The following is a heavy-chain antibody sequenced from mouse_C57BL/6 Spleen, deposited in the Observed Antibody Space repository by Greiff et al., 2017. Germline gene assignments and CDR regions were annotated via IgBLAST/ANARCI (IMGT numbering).Heavy chain of an antibody. CDR1: GYAFSSSW. D-gene: IGHD1-1*02. CDR3: ARGNCGGSYGYFDV. Sequence: VQLQQSGPELVKPGASVKISCKASGYAFSSSWRHWVKQRPGKGLEWIGRIYPGNGDTNYNGKFKGKATLTADKSSSTAYMQLSSLTSEDSAVYLCARGNCGGSYGYFDVGGTGTTVTVSS. V-gene: IGHV1-82*01. CDR2: IYPGNGDT. J-gene: IGHJ1*03.